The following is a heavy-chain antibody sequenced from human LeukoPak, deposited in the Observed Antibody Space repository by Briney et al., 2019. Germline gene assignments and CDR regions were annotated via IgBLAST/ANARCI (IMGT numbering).Heavy chain of an antibody. D-gene: IGHD5-12*01. J-gene: IGHJ4*02. V-gene: IGHV4-59*01. Sequence: TSETLSLTCTVSGGSISSYYWSWIRQPPGKGLEWIGYIYYSGRTSYNPSLKSRVTISVDTSKNHFSLTLSSVTAADTAVYYCARDKVPPGSGYGITVDYWGQGTLVTVSS. CDR1: GGSISSYY. CDR3: ARDKVPPGSGYGITVDY. CDR2: IYYSGRT.